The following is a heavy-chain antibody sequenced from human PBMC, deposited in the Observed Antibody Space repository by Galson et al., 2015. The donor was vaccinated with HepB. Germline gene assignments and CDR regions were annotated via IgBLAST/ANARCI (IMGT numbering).Heavy chain of an antibody. J-gene: IGHJ6*02. D-gene: IGHD4-11*01. Sequence: SLRLSCAASGFTFSSYSMNWVRQAPGKGLEWVSYISSSSSTIYYADSVKGRFTISRDNAKNSLYLQMNSLRDEDTAVYYCARDKTVISYYGMDVWGQGTTVTVSS. CDR3: ARDKTVISYYGMDV. CDR1: GFTFSSYS. V-gene: IGHV3-48*02. CDR2: ISSSSSTI.